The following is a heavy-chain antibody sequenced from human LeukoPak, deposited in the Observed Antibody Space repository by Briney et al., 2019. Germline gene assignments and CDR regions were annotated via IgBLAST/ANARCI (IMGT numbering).Heavy chain of an antibody. Sequence: AASVKVSCKASGGTFSSYAISWVRQAPGQGLEWMGGVIPIFGTANYAQKFQGRVTITADESTSTAYMELSSLRSEDTAVYYCAGHSGWYVFDYWGQGTLVTVSS. CDR2: VIPIFGTA. J-gene: IGHJ4*02. CDR3: AGHSGWYVFDY. V-gene: IGHV1-69*01. D-gene: IGHD6-19*01. CDR1: GGTFSSYA.